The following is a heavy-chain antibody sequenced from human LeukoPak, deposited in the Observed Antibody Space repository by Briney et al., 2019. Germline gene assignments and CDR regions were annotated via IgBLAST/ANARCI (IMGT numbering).Heavy chain of an antibody. V-gene: IGHV3-11*01. D-gene: IGHD3-10*01. CDR3: ARLWFGESLDIIYFDY. CDR2: ISSSGSTI. CDR1: GFTFSDYY. Sequence: GGSLRLSCAASGFTFSDYYMSWIRQAPGKGLEWVSYISSSGSTIYYADSVKGRFTISGDNAKNSLYLQMNSLRAEDTAVYYCARLWFGESLDIIYFDYWGQGTLVTVSS. J-gene: IGHJ4*02.